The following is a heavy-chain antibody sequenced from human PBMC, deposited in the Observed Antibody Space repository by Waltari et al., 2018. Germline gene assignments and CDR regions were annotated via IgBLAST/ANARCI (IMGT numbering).Heavy chain of an antibody. J-gene: IGHJ4*02. V-gene: IGHV3-23*01. CDR2: IRGSGGDT. D-gene: IGHD3-10*01. Sequence: EVQLLESGGGLVQPGGSLRLSCAASGFTFSGYHLTWVRQAPGKGLEWFSTIRGSGGDTYYADSVKGRFTISRDNSRNTLYLQMNTLRAGDTAVYYCAKSLGDTYGRYPMDYWGQGTLVTVSS. CDR1: GFTFSGYH. CDR3: AKSLGDTYGRYPMDY.